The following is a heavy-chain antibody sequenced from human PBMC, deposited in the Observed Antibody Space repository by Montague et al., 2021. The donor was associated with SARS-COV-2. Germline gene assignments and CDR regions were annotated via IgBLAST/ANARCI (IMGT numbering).Heavy chain of an antibody. CDR1: GGPISSYY. V-gene: IGHV4-59*01. D-gene: IGHD3-22*01. CDR3: ARGMHYYDSCGYYFDY. CDR2: IYYSGST. Sequence: SETLSLTCTVSGGPISSYYWSWIRQPPGKGLEWIWYIYYSGSTNYNPSLKSRVTIPVDTSKNQFSLKLSSVTAADTAVYYCARGMHYYDSCGYYFDYWGKGTMVTVSS. J-gene: IGHJ4*02.